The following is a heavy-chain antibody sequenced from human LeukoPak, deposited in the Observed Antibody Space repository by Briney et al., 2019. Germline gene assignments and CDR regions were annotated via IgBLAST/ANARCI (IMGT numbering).Heavy chain of an antibody. Sequence: GASVKVSCKASGYTFTSYGISWVRQAPGQGLEWMGWINTNTGNPTYAQGFTGRFVFSLDTSVSTAYLQISSLKAEDTAVYYCARNWEKYSSSWYYFDYWGQGTLVTVSS. CDR3: ARNWEKYSSSWYYFDY. CDR2: INTNTGNP. CDR1: GYTFTSYG. V-gene: IGHV7-4-1*02. D-gene: IGHD6-13*01. J-gene: IGHJ4*02.